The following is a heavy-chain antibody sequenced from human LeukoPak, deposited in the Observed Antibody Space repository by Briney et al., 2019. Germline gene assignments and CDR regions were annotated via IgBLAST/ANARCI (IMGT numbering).Heavy chain of an antibody. CDR1: GFTFSSYG. J-gene: IGHJ6*03. D-gene: IGHD3-3*01. CDR2: IRYDGSNK. Sequence: GGSLRLSCAASGFTFSSYGMHWVRQGPGKGLEWVAFIRYDGSNKCYGDSVKGRFTISRDNSKNTLYLQMNSLRAEDTAVYYCAKGSKGVVFTRDHYMDVWGKGTTVTISS. V-gene: IGHV3-30*02. CDR3: AKGSKGVVFTRDHYMDV.